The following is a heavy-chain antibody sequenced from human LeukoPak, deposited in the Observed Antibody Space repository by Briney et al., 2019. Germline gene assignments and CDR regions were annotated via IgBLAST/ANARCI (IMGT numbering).Heavy chain of an antibody. CDR2: IYHSGST. CDR3: ARTLSDRLYSSSWQGLNWFDP. CDR1: GYSISSGYY. Sequence: PSETLSLTCTVSGYSISSGYYWGWIRQPPGKGLEWIGSIYHSGSTYYNPSLKSRVTISVDTSKNQFSLKLSSVTAADTAVYYCARTLSDRLYSSSWQGLNWFDPWGQGTLVTVSS. J-gene: IGHJ5*02. D-gene: IGHD6-13*01. V-gene: IGHV4-38-2*02.